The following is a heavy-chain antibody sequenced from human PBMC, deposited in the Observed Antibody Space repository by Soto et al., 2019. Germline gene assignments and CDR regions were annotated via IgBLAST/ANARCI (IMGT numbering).Heavy chain of an antibody. CDR1: GYTFTSNA. CDR3: ASVIPGELALEI. J-gene: IGHJ3*02. Sequence: ASVKVSRTAPGYTFTSNAIHWVSQAPGQRLEWMGWINAGNGNTKYSQKFRGRVTITRDTSASTAYMELSSLRSDDSAGSSGASVIPGELALEIWGQGTMYTIS. V-gene: IGHV1-3*01. CDR2: INAGNGNT. D-gene: IGHD1-26*01.